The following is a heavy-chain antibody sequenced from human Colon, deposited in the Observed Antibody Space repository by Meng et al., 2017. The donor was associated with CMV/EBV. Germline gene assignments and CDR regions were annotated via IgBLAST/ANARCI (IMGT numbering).Heavy chain of an antibody. CDR2: IDAGDAT. CDR3: AGGHFDY. Sequence: GGSLRFSCAASGFTVSSNHMSWVRQAPGKGLEWVSRIDAGDATFYADSVRGRFSISRDSSKNTLSLQMNSLRAEDTAVYYCAGGHFDYWGQGTLVTVSS. V-gene: IGHV3-53*01. CDR1: GFTVSSNH. J-gene: IGHJ4*02.